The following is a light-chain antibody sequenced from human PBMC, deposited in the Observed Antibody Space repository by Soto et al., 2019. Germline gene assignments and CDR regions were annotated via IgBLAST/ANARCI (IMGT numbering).Light chain of an antibody. CDR3: QQYNSYSP. V-gene: IGKV1-5*03. Sequence: DIQMTQSPSTLSASVGDRVTITCRASQSISSWLAWYQQKPGKAPKLLIYKASSLESGVPSRFSGSGSGTEFTLTISSLQPDDFAIYYCQQYNSYSPFGGGTKVEIK. CDR2: KAS. J-gene: IGKJ4*01. CDR1: QSISSW.